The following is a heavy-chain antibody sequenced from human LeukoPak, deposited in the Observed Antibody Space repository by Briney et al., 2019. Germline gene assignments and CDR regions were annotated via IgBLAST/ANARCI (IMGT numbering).Heavy chain of an antibody. CDR1: GFTFSSYS. D-gene: IGHD5-12*01. CDR2: ISSSSSTI. J-gene: IGHJ4*02. CDR3: ARGRGYRDYDRPLDY. V-gene: IGHV3-48*02. Sequence: PGGSLRLSCAASGFTFSSYSMNWVRQAPGKGLEWVSYISSSSSTIYYADSVKGRFTISRDNAKNSVYLQMNSLRDEDTAVYYCARGRGYRDYDRPLDYWGQGTLVTVSS.